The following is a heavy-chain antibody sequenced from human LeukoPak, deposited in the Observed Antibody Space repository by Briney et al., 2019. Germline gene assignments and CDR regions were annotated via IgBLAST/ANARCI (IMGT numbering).Heavy chain of an antibody. J-gene: IGHJ4*02. D-gene: IGHD1-26*01. Sequence: SETLSLICTVSGGSISSYYWSWIRQPPGKGLEWIGYIYYSGSTNYNPSLKSRVTTSVDTSKNQFSLKLSSVTATDTAVYYCARSHSGTYPSVDYWGQGTLVTVSS. CDR1: GGSISSYY. V-gene: IGHV4-59*01. CDR2: IYYSGST. CDR3: ARSHSGTYPSVDY.